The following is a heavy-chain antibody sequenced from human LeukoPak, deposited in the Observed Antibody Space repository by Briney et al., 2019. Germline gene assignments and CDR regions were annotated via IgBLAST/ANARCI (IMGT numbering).Heavy chain of an antibody. CDR1: GGSISTYH. CDR2: SYYNGRT. CDR3: ARGGGYSGYDNYFDY. D-gene: IGHD5-12*01. J-gene: IGHJ4*02. Sequence: SETLSLTCTVSGGSISTYHWSWIRQPPGKGLEWIGYSYYNGRTSYNPSLKGRVIISVDASKNQFSLRLTSVTTADTAVYFCARGGGYSGYDNYFDYWGQGALVTVSS. V-gene: IGHV4-59*01.